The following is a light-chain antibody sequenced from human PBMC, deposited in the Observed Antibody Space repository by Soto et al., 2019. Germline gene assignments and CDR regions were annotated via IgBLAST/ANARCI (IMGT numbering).Light chain of an antibody. Sequence: QPVLTQSPSASASLGASVKLTCTLSSGHSSYAIAWHQQQPEKGPRYLMKVNSDGSHNKGDGIPDRFSGSKSGAERYLTISSLQSEDEAEYYCQTWGTGIRVFGGGTKVTVL. CDR2: VNSDGSH. V-gene: IGLV4-69*01. CDR1: SGHSSYA. J-gene: IGLJ2*01. CDR3: QTWGTGIRV.